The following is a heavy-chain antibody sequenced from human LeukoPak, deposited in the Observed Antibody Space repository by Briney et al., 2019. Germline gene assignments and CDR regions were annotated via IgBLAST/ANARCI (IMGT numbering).Heavy chain of an antibody. CDR2: IRYDGSNK. Sequence: GSLRLSCAASGFTFSNYGMHWVRQAPGKGLEWVAFIRYDGSNKYYADSVKGRFTISRDNSKNTLYLQMNSLRAEDTAIYYCAKRKPDSGSYFMDYWGQGTLVTVSS. CDR3: AKRKPDSGSYFMDY. D-gene: IGHD1-26*01. CDR1: GFTFSNYG. V-gene: IGHV3-30*02. J-gene: IGHJ4*02.